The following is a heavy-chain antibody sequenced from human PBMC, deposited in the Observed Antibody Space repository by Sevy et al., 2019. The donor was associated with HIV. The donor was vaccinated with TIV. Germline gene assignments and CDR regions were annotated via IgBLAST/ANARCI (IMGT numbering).Heavy chain of an antibody. Sequence: SETLSLTCAVSGGSISSGGYSWSWIRQPPGKGLEWIGYIYHSGSTYYNPSLKSRVTISVDRSKNQFSLKLSSVTAADTAVYYCARALYDFWSGYYQPTFDYWGQGTLVTVSS. CDR1: GGSISSGGYS. CDR3: ARALYDFWSGYYQPTFDY. CDR2: IYHSGST. V-gene: IGHV4-30-2*01. J-gene: IGHJ4*02. D-gene: IGHD3-3*01.